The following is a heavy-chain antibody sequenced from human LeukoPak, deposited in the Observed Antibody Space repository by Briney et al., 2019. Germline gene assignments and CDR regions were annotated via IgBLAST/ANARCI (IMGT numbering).Heavy chain of an antibody. CDR1: AGSINSGDYY. Sequence: SETLSLTCTVSAGSINSGDYYWSWIRQPAGKGLEWIGRICSPGTNYNYNPSLKSRVTISIDTSKNQSSLKPTSVTAADTAVYYCARGIGTSYDSSRDAFDIWGQGTMVTVSS. D-gene: IGHD3-22*01. CDR2: ICSPGTN. J-gene: IGHJ3*02. V-gene: IGHV4-61*02. CDR3: ARGIGTSYDSSRDAFDI.